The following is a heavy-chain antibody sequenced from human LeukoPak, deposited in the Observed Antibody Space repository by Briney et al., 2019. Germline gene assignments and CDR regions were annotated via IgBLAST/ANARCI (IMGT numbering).Heavy chain of an antibody. J-gene: IGHJ5*02. D-gene: IGHD1-26*01. V-gene: IGHV1-2*02. CDR3: ARAGGRSWFDP. CDR1: GYTFTNSY. CDR2: MNPKSGGT. Sequence: ASVKVSCKASGYTFTNSYIHWVRQAPGQGLEWMGSMNPKSGGTRYAQKFQGRVSMTRDTSISTAYMELASLTSDDTAVYYCARAGGRSWFDPWGQGTLVTVSS.